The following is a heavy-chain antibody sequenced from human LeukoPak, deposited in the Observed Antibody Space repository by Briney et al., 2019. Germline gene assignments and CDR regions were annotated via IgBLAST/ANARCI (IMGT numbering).Heavy chain of an antibody. CDR3: AKDIGGLNY. CDR2: ISGDGGTT. D-gene: IGHD6-25*01. Sequence: PGGSLRLSCAASGFTFYDYAMHWVRQAPGKGLEWASLISGDGGTTYYADSVKGRFTISRDNRKKSLYLQMNSLRTEDTALYYCAKDIGGLNYCGQGTLVTVSS. CDR1: GFTFYDYA. J-gene: IGHJ4*02. V-gene: IGHV3-43*02.